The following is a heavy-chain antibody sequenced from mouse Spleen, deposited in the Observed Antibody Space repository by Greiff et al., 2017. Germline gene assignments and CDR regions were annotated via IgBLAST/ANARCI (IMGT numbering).Heavy chain of an antibody. V-gene: IGHV1S127*01. CDR1: GYTFTSYW. J-gene: IGHJ2*01. CDR2: IDPSDSYT. CDR3: TRGRYYFDY. Sequence: VQLQQPGAELVKPGASVKMSCKASGYTFTSYWMHWVKQRPGQGLEWIGVIDPSDSYTSYNQKFKGKATLTVDTSSSTAYMQLSSLTSEDSAVYYCTRGRYYFDYWGQGTTLTVSS.